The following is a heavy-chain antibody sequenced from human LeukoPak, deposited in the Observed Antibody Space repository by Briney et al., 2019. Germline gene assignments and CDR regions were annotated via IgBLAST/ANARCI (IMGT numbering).Heavy chain of an antibody. CDR3: ARGYGSGSYYINWFDP. CDR1: GFTFSSYS. D-gene: IGHD3-10*01. CDR2: ISSSSSYI. J-gene: IGHJ5*02. Sequence: GGSLRLSCAASGFTFSSYSMNWVRQAPGKGLEWVSSISSSSSYIYYADSVKGRFTISRDNAKNSLHLQMNSLRAEDTAVYYCARGYGSGSYYINWFDPWGQGTLVTVSS. V-gene: IGHV3-21*01.